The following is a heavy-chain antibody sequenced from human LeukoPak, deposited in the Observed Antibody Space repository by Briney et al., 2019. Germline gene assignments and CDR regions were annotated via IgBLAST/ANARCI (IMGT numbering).Heavy chain of an antibody. CDR2: ITWNGGST. J-gene: IGHJ4*02. D-gene: IGHD1-26*01. CDR3: ARDRSYGAFAS. Sequence: GGSLGLSCAASGFTFDDHGMNWVRQAPGKGLEWVSGITWNGGSTGYADSVKGRFTISRDNAKNSPYLQMSSLRVEDTALYYCARDRSYGAFASWGQGTLVTVSS. V-gene: IGHV3-20*04. CDR1: GFTFDDHG.